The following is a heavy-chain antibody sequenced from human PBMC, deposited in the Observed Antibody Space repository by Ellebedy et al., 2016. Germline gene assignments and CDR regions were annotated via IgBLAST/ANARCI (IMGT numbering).Heavy chain of an antibody. J-gene: IGHJ4*02. CDR1: GFTFSSYS. CDR2: ISSSSSYI. Sequence: GESLKISXAASGFTFSSYSMNWVRQAPGKGLEWVSSISSSSSYIYYADSVKGRFTISRDNAKNSLYLQMNSLRAEDTAVYYCAKDRDDAGDFVFDSWGQGTLVTVSS. V-gene: IGHV3-21*01. CDR3: AKDRDDAGDFVFDS. D-gene: IGHD4-17*01.